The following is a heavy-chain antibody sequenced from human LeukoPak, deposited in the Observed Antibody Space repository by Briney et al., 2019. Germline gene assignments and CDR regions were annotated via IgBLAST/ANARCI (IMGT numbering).Heavy chain of an antibody. J-gene: IGHJ4*02. CDR2: IYHSGST. V-gene: IGHV4-4*02. Sequence: GSLRLSRAASGFTFNNYWMWWVRQTPGKGLEWIGYIYHSGSTYYNPSLKSRVTISVDRSKNQFSLKLSSVTAADTAVYYCAREAAAPYDSSSWGQGTLVTVSS. CDR3: AREAAAPYDSSS. D-gene: IGHD3-22*01. CDR1: GFTFNNYW.